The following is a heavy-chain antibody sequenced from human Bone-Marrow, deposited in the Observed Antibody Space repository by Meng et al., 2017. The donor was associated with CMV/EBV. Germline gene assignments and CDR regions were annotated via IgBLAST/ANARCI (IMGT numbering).Heavy chain of an antibody. CDR2: ISSSSYI. Sequence: GGSLRLSCAASGFTFSSYSMNWVRQAPGKGLEWVSSISSSSYIYYADSVKGRFTISRDNAKNSLYLQMNSLRAEDTAVYYCASSSQNYYDSSGYRPSADYWGQGTLVTVSS. V-gene: IGHV3-21*01. CDR1: GFTFSSYS. D-gene: IGHD3-22*01. J-gene: IGHJ4*02. CDR3: ASSSQNYYDSSGYRPSADY.